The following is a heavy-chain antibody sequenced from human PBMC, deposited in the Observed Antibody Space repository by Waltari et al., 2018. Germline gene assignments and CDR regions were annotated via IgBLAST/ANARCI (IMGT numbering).Heavy chain of an antibody. CDR1: GYTFTDYY. Sequence: EVQLVQSGAEVKKPGATVKISCKASGYTFTDYYMPWVQQAPGQGVEWRGRVDPEDGETIDAEKLQGRVTITADTSTDTAYRELSSLRSGDTAVYYCAKGVTKLDYWGQGTLVTVSS. CDR3: AKGVTKLDY. D-gene: IGHD5-18*01. CDR2: VDPEDGET. J-gene: IGHJ4*02. V-gene: IGHV1-69-2*01.